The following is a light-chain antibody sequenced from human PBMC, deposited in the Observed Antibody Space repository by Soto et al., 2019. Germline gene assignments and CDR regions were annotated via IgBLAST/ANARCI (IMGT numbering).Light chain of an antibody. V-gene: IGLV2-8*01. CDR1: SSDVGGYNY. CDR2: EVS. J-gene: IGLJ2*01. CDR3: SSYAGSHVV. Sequence: QSVLTQPPSASGSPGQSVTISCTGTSSDVGGYNYVSWYQQHPGKAPKLMIYEVSKRPSGVPDRFSGSKSGNTASLTVSGLQAEDEADYYCSSYAGSHVVIGGGTQLTVL.